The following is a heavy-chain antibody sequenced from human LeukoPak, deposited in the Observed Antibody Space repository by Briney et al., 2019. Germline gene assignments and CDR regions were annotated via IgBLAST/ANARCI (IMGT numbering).Heavy chain of an antibody. CDR3: ARSVGYCSSTSCRRMRDYYYYYYMDV. CDR2: IYYSGST. Sequence: PSQTLSLTCTVSGGSISSGDYYWSWIRQPPGKGLEWIGYIYYSGSTYYNPSLKSRVTISVDTSENQFSLKLSSVTAADTAVYYCARSVGYCSSTSCRRMRDYYYYYYMDVWGKGTTVTVSS. D-gene: IGHD2-2*01. CDR1: GGSISSGDYY. V-gene: IGHV4-30-4*08. J-gene: IGHJ6*03.